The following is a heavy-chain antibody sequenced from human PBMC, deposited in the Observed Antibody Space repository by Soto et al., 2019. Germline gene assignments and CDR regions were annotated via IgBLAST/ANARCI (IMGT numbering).Heavy chain of an antibody. CDR3: TRTISALPGDDY. CDR2: IKQDGSER. V-gene: IGHV3-7*01. D-gene: IGHD6-6*01. CDR1: GFTFNRYS. J-gene: IGHJ4*02. Sequence: GGSLRLSCAASGFTFNRYSMGWVRQAPGKGPEWLADIKQDGSERYYVDSVKGRFTIYRDKVKNSVYLQMKSLRAEDTAVYDCTRTISALPGDDYWGQGT.